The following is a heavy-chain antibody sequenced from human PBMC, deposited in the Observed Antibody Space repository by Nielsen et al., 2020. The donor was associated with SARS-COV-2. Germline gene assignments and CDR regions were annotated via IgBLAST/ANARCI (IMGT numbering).Heavy chain of an antibody. CDR1: GFTFSSYG. J-gene: IGHJ4*02. V-gene: IGHV3-48*03. CDR2: ISSSGSTI. CDR3: ARGGDTVVTPLDY. D-gene: IGHD4-23*01. Sequence: LSLTCAASGFTFSSYGMNWVRQAPGKGLEWVSYISSSGSTIYYADSVKGRFTISRDNAKNSLYLQMNSLRAEDTAVYYCARGGDTVVTPLDYWGQGTLVTVSS.